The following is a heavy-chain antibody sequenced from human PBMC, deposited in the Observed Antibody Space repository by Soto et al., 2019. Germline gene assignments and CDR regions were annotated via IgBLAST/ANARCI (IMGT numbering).Heavy chain of an antibody. V-gene: IGHV1-2*02. D-gene: IGHD3-10*01. CDR3: AREPPSYGSGSYYYYYYYGMDV. J-gene: IGHJ6*02. CDR1: GYTFTGYY. CDR2: INPNSGGT. Sequence: RASVKVSCKASGYTFTGYYMHWVRQAPGQGLEWMGWINPNSGGTNYAQKFQGRVTMTRDTSISTAYMELSRLRSDDTAVYYCAREPPSYGSGSYYYYYYYGMDVWGQGTTVTVS.